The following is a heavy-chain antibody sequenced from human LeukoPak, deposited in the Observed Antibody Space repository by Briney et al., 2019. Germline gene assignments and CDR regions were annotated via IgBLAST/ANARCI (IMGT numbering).Heavy chain of an antibody. CDR2: INHSGST. J-gene: IGHJ4*02. CDR1: GGSISSGSYY. V-gene: IGHV4-39*07. Sequence: PSETLSLTCAVSGGSISSGSYYWSWIRQPPGKGLEWIGEINHSGSTNYNPSLKSRVTISVDTSKNQFSLKLSSVTAADTAVYYCARGGPVAVAGTRGFDYWGQGTLVTVSS. CDR3: ARGGPVAVAGTRGFDY. D-gene: IGHD6-19*01.